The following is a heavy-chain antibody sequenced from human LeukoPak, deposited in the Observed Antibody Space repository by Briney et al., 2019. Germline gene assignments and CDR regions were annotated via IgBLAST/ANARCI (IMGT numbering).Heavy chain of an antibody. CDR3: ARHYDFWSGPDY. CDR1: GGSISGYH. Sequence: KTSETLSLTCIVPGGSISGYHWSWIRQPPGKGLEWIGYIYYSGSTNYNPSLKSRVTISVDTSKNEFSLKLSSVTAADTAVYYCARHYDFWSGPDYWGQGTLVTVSS. CDR2: IYYSGST. J-gene: IGHJ4*02. V-gene: IGHV4-59*08. D-gene: IGHD3-3*01.